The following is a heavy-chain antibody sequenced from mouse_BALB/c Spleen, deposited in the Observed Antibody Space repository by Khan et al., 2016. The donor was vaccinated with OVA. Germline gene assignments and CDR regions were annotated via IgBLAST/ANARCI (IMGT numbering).Heavy chain of an antibody. V-gene: IGHV5-9-3*01. CDR2: VSSGGSYT. Sequence: EVELVESGGGLVKPGESLKLSCAASGFTFNNYAMSWVRQTPEKRLEWVATVSSGGSYTYYPDNVKGRFTISRDNAESTLYLQMSSLRSEDTAMYYGARQGGIYDGPFDYWGQGTTLTVSS. J-gene: IGHJ2*01. D-gene: IGHD2-3*01. CDR3: ARQGGIYDGPFDY. CDR1: GFTFNNYA.